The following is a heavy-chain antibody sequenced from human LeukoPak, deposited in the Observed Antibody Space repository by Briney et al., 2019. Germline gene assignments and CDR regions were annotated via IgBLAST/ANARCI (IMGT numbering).Heavy chain of an antibody. D-gene: IGHD1-26*01. V-gene: IGHV3-21*01. Sequence: GGSLRLSCAASGFTLSNYNMNWVRQAPGKGLEWVSSISSSSSYIYYADSVKGRFTISRDNAKNSLYLQMHSLRAEDTAVYYCARDLMGWDLHYFDYRGERTLVTVSS. CDR2: ISSSSSYI. CDR1: GFTLSNYN. J-gene: IGHJ4*02. CDR3: ARDLMGWDLHYFDY.